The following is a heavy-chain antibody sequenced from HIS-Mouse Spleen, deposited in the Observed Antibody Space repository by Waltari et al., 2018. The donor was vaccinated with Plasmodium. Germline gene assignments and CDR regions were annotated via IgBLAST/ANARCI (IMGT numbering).Heavy chain of an antibody. Sequence: QVQLQQWGAGLLKPSETLSLTCAVYGGSFSGYYWSWIRQPPGKGLEWIWEINHSGSTNYNPSLKSRVTISVDTSKNQFSLKLSSVTAADTAVYYCARDPYYDYVGGTFDIWGQGTMVTVSS. CDR2: INHSGST. D-gene: IGHD3-16*01. CDR1: GGSFSGYY. V-gene: IGHV4-34*01. CDR3: ARDPYYDYVGGTFDI. J-gene: IGHJ3*02.